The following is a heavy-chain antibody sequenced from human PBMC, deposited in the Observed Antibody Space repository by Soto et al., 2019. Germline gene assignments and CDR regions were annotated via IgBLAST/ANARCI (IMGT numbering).Heavy chain of an antibody. J-gene: IGHJ2*01. V-gene: IGHV3-23*01. D-gene: IGHD3-22*01. Sequence: EVQLLESGGGLVQPGGSLRLSCAASGFTFNNYAMTWVRQAPGKGLEWVSAITRSGDYTQYADSVKGRFTISRDNSKNTLYLQMISLRAVDTAVYYCATVGSYYEQFDHWYFDLWGRGTLVTVSS. CDR1: GFTFNNYA. CDR2: ITRSGDYT. CDR3: ATVGSYYEQFDHWYFDL.